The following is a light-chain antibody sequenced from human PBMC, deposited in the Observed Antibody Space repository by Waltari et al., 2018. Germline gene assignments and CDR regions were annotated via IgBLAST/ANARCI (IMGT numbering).Light chain of an antibody. CDR1: SSDVGGYNY. J-gene: IGLJ2*01. Sequence: QSALTQPASVSGSPGQSITISCTGTSSDVGGYNYVSWYQQHPGKAPKLMIYEVSNRPSGVSKRFSGSKSGNTASLTISGLQAEEEADYYYSSYTSSSTLVFGGGTKLTVL. CDR2: EVS. CDR3: SSYTSSSTLV. V-gene: IGLV2-14*01.